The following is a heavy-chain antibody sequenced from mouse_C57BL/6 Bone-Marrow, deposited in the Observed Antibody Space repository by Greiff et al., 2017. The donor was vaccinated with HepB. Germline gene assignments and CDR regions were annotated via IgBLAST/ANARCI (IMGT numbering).Heavy chain of an antibody. J-gene: IGHJ3*01. CDR1: GYTFTSYG. V-gene: IGHV1-81*01. Sequence: VQRVESGAELARPGASVKLSCKASGYTFTSYGISWVKQRTGQGLEWIGEIYPRSGNTYYNEKFKGKATLTADKSSSTAYMELRSLTSEDSAVYFCARRGPAWFAYWGQGTLVTVSA. CDR2: IYPRSGNT. CDR3: ARRGPAWFAY.